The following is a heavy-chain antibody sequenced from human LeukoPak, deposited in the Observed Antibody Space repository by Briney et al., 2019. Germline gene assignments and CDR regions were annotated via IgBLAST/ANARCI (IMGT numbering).Heavy chain of an antibody. V-gene: IGHV4-61*02. CDR1: GGSISSGSYY. Sequence: PSQTLSLTCTVSGGSISSGSYYWSWIRQPAGKGLEWIGRIYTSGSTNYNPSLKSRVTISVDTSKNQFSLKLSSVTAADTAVYYCARDPRIAARPGWLDPWGQGTLVAVSS. CDR3: ARDPRIAARPGWLDP. CDR2: IYTSGST. D-gene: IGHD6-6*01. J-gene: IGHJ5*02.